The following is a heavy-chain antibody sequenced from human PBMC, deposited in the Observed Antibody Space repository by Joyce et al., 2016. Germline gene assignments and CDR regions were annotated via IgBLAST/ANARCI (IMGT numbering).Heavy chain of an antibody. CDR1: GFSFRKAW. Sequence: EVQLVESGGGLVKPGGCLRLSCAASGFSFRKAWVTGVRQAPGQGMAWVGRVKSKSQGGTTDYAAPVKGRFTISREDSRDTAYLQMNSLKSEDTGVYFCVTGLCIGTACHWDDAFDVWGQGTMVTVSS. V-gene: IGHV3-15*01. CDR3: VTGLCIGTACHWDDAFDV. CDR2: VKSKSQGGTT. J-gene: IGHJ3*01. D-gene: IGHD2-2*01.